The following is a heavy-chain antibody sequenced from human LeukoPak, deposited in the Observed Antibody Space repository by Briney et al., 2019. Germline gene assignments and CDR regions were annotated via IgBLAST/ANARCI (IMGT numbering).Heavy chain of an antibody. CDR1: GFTFSSYW. J-gene: IGHJ4*02. Sequence: GGSLRLSCAASGFTFSSYWMSWVRQAPGKGLEWVSAISGSGGSTYYADSVKGRFTISRDNSKNTLYLQMNSLRAEDTAVYYCAKGTKVLYSSSWYGYWGQGTLVTVSS. CDR2: ISGSGGST. D-gene: IGHD6-13*01. V-gene: IGHV3-23*01. CDR3: AKGTKVLYSSSWYGY.